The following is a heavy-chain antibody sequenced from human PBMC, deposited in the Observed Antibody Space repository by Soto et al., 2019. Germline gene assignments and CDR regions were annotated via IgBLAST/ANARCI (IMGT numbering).Heavy chain of an antibody. V-gene: IGHV2-5*02. CDR1: GFSLSTSGVG. CDR2: IYWDDDK. CDR3: ARSGWYAKYDY. J-gene: IGHJ4*02. Sequence: QITLKESGPTLVKPTQTLTLTCTFSGFSLSTSGVGVGWIRQPPGKALDWLALIYWDDDKSYSPSLKSRLTXTXVTSKNQVVLTMTNMDPVDTATYYCARSGWYAKYDYWGQGTLVTVSS. D-gene: IGHD6-19*01.